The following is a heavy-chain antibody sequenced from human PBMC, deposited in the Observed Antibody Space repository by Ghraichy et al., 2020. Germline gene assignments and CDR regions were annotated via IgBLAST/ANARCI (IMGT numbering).Heavy chain of an antibody. CDR2: IYYSGST. V-gene: IGHV4-39*01. CDR3: ARHEGERNYYDNLYYFDY. J-gene: IGHJ4*02. D-gene: IGHD3-22*01. CDR1: GGSISSSSYY. Sequence: SETLSLTCTVSGGSISSSSYYWGWIRQPPGKGLEWIGSIYYSGSTYYNPSLKSRVTISVDTSKNQFSLKLSSVTAADTAVYYCARHEGERNYYDNLYYFDYWGQGTLVTVSS.